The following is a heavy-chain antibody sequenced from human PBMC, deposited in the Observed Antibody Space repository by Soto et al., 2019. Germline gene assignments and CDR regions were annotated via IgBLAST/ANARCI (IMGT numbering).Heavy chain of an antibody. J-gene: IGHJ4*02. V-gene: IGHV3-7*04. CDR1: GFTFSTYW. CDR3: GWGGKFFIY. Sequence: EVQLVESGGGLVQPGGSLRLSCAASGFTFSTYWMTWVRQPPGKGLEWVANMDQDGSETYYVDSVRGRFTVSRDNAKNSLFLEKNRLRGQDTGGVLWGWGGKFFIYWGQGTLVTVSP. CDR2: MDQDGSET. D-gene: IGHD3-10*01.